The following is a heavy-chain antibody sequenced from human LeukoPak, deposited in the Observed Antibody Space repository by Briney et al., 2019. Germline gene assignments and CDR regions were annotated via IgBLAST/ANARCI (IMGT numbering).Heavy chain of an antibody. Sequence: ASVKVSCKASGYTFTSYYMHWVRQAPGQGLEWMGIINPSGGSTSYAQKFQGRVTMTRDTSTSTVYMELSSLRSDETAVYYCGTLLSNAAFDYWGQGTLVTVSS. CDR2: INPSGGST. J-gene: IGHJ4*02. CDR1: GYTFTSYY. V-gene: IGHV1-46*01. CDR3: GTLLSNAAFDY. D-gene: IGHD6-25*01.